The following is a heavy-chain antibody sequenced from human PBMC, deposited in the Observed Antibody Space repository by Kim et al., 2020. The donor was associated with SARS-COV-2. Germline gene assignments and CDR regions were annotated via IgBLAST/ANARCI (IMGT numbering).Heavy chain of an antibody. CDR2: IYYSGST. V-gene: IGHV4-39*01. D-gene: IGHD6-19*01. CDR3: ARTGAGSYYYYGMDV. J-gene: IGHJ6*02. Sequence: SETLSLTCTVSGGSISSSSYYWGWIRQPPGKGLEWIGSIYYSGSTYYNPSLKSRVTISVDTSKNQFSLKLSSVTAADTAVYYCARTGAGSYYYYGMDVWGQGTTVTVSS. CDR1: GGSISSSSYY.